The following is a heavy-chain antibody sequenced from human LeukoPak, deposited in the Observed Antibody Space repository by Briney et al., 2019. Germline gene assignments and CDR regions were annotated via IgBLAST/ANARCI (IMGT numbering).Heavy chain of an antibody. D-gene: IGHD7-27*01. CDR2: ISSDGSNK. J-gene: IGHJ4*02. CDR3: AKDRGWTLGIVY. Sequence: SGGSLRLSCAASGFTFSSFGIHWVRQAPGKGLEWVALISSDGSNKYYADSVKGRFTISRDNSKNTLYLQMNSLRAEDTAVYYCAKDRGWTLGIVYWGQGTLVTVSS. V-gene: IGHV3-30*18. CDR1: GFTFSSFG.